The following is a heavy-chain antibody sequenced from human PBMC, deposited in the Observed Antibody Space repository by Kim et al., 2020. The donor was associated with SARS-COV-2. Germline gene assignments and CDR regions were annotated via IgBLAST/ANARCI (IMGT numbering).Heavy chain of an antibody. D-gene: IGHD3-10*01. V-gene: IGHV3-11*06. J-gene: IGHJ6*02. Sequence: KGRFTISRDNAKNSLYLQMNSLRAEDTAVYYCAREGGLGSYLGYYYGMDVWGQGTTVTVSS. CDR3: AREGGLGSYLGYYYGMDV.